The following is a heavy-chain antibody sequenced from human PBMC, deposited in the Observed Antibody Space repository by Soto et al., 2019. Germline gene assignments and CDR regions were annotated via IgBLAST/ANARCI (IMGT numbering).Heavy chain of an antibody. CDR3: AKGPGHSYGYGGYYYGMDV. V-gene: IGHV3-33*06. D-gene: IGHD5-18*01. CDR2: IWYDGSNK. Sequence: GGSLRLSCAASGFTFSSYGMHWVRQAPGKGLEWVAVIWYDGSNKYYADSVKGRFTISRDNSKNTLYLQMNSLRAEDTAVYYCAKGPGHSYGYGGYYYGMDVWGQGTTVTVSS. CDR1: GFTFSSYG. J-gene: IGHJ6*02.